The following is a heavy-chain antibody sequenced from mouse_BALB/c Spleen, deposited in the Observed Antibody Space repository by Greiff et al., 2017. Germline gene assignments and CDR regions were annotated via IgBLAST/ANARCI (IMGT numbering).Heavy chain of an antibody. J-gene: IGHJ4*01. D-gene: IGHD2-1*01. CDR1: GFTFSSYA. CDR2: ISSGGSYT. Sequence: EVQLVESGGGLVKPGGSLKLSCAASGFTFSSYAMSWVRQSPEKRLEWVAEISSGGSYTYYPDTVTGRFTISRDNAKNTLYLEMSSLRSEDTAMYYCARDRGNGNYHYAKDYWGQGTSVTVSA. CDR3: ARDRGNGNYHYAKDY. V-gene: IGHV5-9-4*01.